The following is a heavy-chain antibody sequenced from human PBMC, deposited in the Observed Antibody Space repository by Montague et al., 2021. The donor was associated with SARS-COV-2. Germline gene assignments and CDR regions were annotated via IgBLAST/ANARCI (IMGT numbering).Heavy chain of an antibody. CDR2: IYYSGXT. V-gene: IGHV4-39*07. Sequence: SETLSLTCTVSGGAISSSSYYWGWIRQLPGKGLEWIGSIYYSGXTXYXXXXKXRVTISVDTSKNQFSLKLSSVTAADTAVYYCARDTRITMLVVVNRYGMGVWGQGTTVTVSS. J-gene: IGHJ6*02. D-gene: IGHD3-22*01. CDR3: ARDTRITMLVVVNRYGMGV. CDR1: GGAISSSSYY.